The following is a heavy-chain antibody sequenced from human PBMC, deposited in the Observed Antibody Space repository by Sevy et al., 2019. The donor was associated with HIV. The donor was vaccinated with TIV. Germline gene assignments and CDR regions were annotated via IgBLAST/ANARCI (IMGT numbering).Heavy chain of an antibody. CDR2: INSDGSST. CDR1: GFTFSSYW. J-gene: IGHJ4*02. D-gene: IGHD3-10*01. CDR3: ARVYGSGSRLFDY. Sequence: GGSLRLSCAASGFTFSSYWVHWVRQAPGKGLVWVSRINSDGSSTSYADSVKGRFTISRDNAKNTLYLQMNSLRAEDTAVYYCARVYGSGSRLFDYWGQGTLVTVSS. V-gene: IGHV3-74*01.